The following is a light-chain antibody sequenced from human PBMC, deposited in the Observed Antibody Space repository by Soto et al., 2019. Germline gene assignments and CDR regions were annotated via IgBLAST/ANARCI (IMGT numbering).Light chain of an antibody. CDR2: GTS. V-gene: IGKV3-20*01. J-gene: IGKJ5*01. CDR1: QSVSSY. CDR3: QQYGNSPIT. Sequence: EIVLTQSPATLSLSPGERATLFCRASQSVSSYLAWYQQKPGQAPRLLIYGTSSRATGIPDRFSGSGSGTDFTLTISRLEPEDFAVYYCQQYGNSPITFGQGTRLEIK.